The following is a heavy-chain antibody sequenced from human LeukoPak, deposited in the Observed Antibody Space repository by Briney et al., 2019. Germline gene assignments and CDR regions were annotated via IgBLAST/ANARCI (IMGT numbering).Heavy chain of an antibody. Sequence: ASVKVSCKASGYTFTSYGISWVRQAPGQGLEWMGWISAYNGNTNYAQKLQGRVTMTTDTSTSTAYMELRSLRSDDTAVYYCARGLDYHYDSSGYYYWFDPWGQGTLVTVSS. D-gene: IGHD3-22*01. CDR2: ISAYNGNT. V-gene: IGHV1-18*01. J-gene: IGHJ5*02. CDR3: ARGLDYHYDSSGYYYWFDP. CDR1: GYTFTSYG.